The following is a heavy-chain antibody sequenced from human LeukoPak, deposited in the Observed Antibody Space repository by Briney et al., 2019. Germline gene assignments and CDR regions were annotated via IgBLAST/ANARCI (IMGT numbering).Heavy chain of an antibody. J-gene: IGHJ3*01. CDR2: VYYSGST. CDR1: GGSITSYY. CDR3: ARTKPLDPFDF. Sequence: ASETLSLTCTVSGGSITSYYWSWIRQAPGKGLEWIGCVYYSGSTNYNPSLKSRVTISVDTSKNQFSLKVNSVTAADTAVYYCARTKPLDPFDFWGQGTLVTVSS. V-gene: IGHV4-59*01.